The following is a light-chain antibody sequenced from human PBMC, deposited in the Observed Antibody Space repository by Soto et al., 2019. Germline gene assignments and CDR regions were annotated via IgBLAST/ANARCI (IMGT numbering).Light chain of an antibody. CDR1: QSISNF. CDR3: QQSNSTPLT. V-gene: IGKV1-39*01. CDR2: AAS. J-gene: IGKJ4*01. Sequence: DIQMTQSPSSLSASVGARVTITCRASQSISNFLNWYQQKPGEAHKLLIYAASSLQSGVPARFSASGSGTAFTLSISSLQPEDFATYYCQQSNSTPLTFGGGTKV.